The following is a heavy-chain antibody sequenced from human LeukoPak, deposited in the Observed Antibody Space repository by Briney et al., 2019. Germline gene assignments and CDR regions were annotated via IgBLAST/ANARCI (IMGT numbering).Heavy chain of an antibody. Sequence: SETLSLTCAVYGGSFSGYYWSWIRQPPGKGLEWIGEINHSGSTNYNPSLKSRVSISVDTSKNQFSLKLSSVTAADTSVYYCARGRRWYRGYCSSTSCNRGLDYWGQGTLVTVSS. CDR1: GGSFSGYY. CDR2: INHSGST. J-gene: IGHJ4*02. V-gene: IGHV4-34*01. D-gene: IGHD2-2*02. CDR3: ARGRRWYRGYCSSTSCNRGLDY.